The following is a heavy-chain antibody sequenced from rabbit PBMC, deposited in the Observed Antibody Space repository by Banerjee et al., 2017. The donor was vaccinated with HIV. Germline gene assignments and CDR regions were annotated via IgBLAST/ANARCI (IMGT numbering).Heavy chain of an antibody. CDR2: INTSSGNI. V-gene: IGHV1S40*01. J-gene: IGHJ4*01. D-gene: IGHD5-1*01. CDR3: ARSATIDIAFKL. CDR1: GFSLSNNYV. Sequence: QSLQESGGGLIQPGGSLALTCKASGFSLSNNYVMCWVRQAPGKGLEWIGCINTSSGNIVYASWAKGRFTISKTSSTTVTLQMTSLTAADTATYFCARSATIDIAFKLWGPGTLVTVS.